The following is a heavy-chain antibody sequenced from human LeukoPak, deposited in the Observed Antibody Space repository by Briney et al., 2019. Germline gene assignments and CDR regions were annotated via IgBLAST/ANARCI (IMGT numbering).Heavy chain of an antibody. CDR3: ARAVAGTGYYYYYGMDV. V-gene: IGHV3-66*01. D-gene: IGHD6-19*01. CDR1: GFTVSSNY. CDR2: IYSGGST. Sequence: GGSLRLSCAASGFTVSSNYMSWVRQAPGKGLECVSVIYSGGSTYYADSVKGRFTISRDNSKNTLYLQMNSLRAEDTAVYYCARAVAGTGYYYYYGMDVWGQGTTVTVSS. J-gene: IGHJ6*02.